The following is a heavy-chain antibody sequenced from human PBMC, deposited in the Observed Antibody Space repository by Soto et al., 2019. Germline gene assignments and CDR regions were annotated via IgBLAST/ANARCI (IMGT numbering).Heavy chain of an antibody. Sequence: GGSLRLSCAASGFTFSSYSMNWVRQAPGKGLEWVSSISSSSSYIYYADSVKGRFTISRDNAKNSLYLQMNSLRDEDTAVYYCARDERYSSGWPFDYWGQGTLVTVSS. CDR3: ARDERYSSGWPFDY. D-gene: IGHD6-19*01. J-gene: IGHJ4*02. CDR1: GFTFSSYS. CDR2: ISSSSSYI. V-gene: IGHV3-21*01.